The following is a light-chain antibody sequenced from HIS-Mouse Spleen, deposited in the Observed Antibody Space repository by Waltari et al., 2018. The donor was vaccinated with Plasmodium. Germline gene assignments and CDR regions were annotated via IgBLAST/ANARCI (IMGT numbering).Light chain of an antibody. V-gene: IGKV1-5*03. J-gene: IGKJ1*01. CDR2: KAS. CDR1: QSISSW. CDR3: QQYNSYSWT. Sequence: DIQMTRPTPTPSALLGHKATFPCRASQSISSWLAWYQLKPGKAPKLLIYKASSLESGVPSRFSGSGSGTEFTLTISSLQSEDFATYYCQQYNSYSWTFGQGTKVEIK.